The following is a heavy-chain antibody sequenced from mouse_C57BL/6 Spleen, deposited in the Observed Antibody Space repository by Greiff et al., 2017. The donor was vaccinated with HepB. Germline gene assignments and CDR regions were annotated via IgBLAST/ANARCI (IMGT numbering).Heavy chain of an antibody. V-gene: IGHV5-6*01. CDR1: GFTFSSYG. CDR3: ARHAPITTVVGKYFDV. CDR2: ISSGGSYT. Sequence: DVQLVESGGDLVKPGGSLKLSCAASGFTFSSYGMSWVRQTPDKRLEWVATISSGGSYTYYPDSVKGRFTISRDIAKNTLYLQMSSLKSEDTAMYYWARHAPITTVVGKYFDVWGTGTTVTVSS. J-gene: IGHJ1*03. D-gene: IGHD1-1*01.